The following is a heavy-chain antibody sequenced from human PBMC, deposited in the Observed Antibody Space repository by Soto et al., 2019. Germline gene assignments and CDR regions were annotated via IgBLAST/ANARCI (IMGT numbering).Heavy chain of an antibody. J-gene: IGHJ5*02. Sequence: EVQLVESGGGLVQPGGSLRLSCAASGFTFSSYSMNWVRQAPGKGLEWVSYISSSSSTIYYADSVKGRFTISRDNAKNSLYLQMNSLSDEDTAVYYCARDGVVVADDNWFDPWGQGTLVTVSS. CDR2: ISSSSSTI. CDR1: GFTFSSYS. D-gene: IGHD2-15*01. CDR3: ARDGVVVADDNWFDP. V-gene: IGHV3-48*02.